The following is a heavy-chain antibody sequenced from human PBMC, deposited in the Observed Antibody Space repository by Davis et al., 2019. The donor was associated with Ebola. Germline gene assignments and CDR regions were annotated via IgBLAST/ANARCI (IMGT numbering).Heavy chain of an antibody. D-gene: IGHD3-16*01. Sequence: GESLKISCAASGFTFSSYGMHWVRQAPGKGLEWVAVISFDGSDKYYADSVKGRFTISRDNSKNTLYLQMNSLSAEDTAVYYCAKGGPRIMITFGGVDYWGQGTLVTVSS. CDR1: GFTFSSYG. V-gene: IGHV3-30*18. J-gene: IGHJ4*02. CDR2: ISFDGSDK. CDR3: AKGGPRIMITFGGVDY.